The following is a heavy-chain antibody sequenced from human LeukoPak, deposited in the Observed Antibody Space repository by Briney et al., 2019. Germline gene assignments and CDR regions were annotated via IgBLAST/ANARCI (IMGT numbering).Heavy chain of an antibody. D-gene: IGHD1-1*01. V-gene: IGHV4-31*03. CDR1: GGPISSGGYY. CDR2: IYYSGST. J-gene: IGHJ3*02. Sequence: SETLSLTCTVSGGPISSGGYYWSWIRQHPGKGLEWIGYIYYSGSTYYNPSLKSRVTISVDTSKNQFSLKLSSVTAADTAVYYCARELEPRFFDIWGQGTMVTVSS. CDR3: ARELEPRFFDI.